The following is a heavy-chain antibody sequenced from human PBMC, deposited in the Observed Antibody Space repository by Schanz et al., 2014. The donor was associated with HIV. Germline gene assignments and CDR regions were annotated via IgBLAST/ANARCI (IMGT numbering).Heavy chain of an antibody. CDR3: ASVCSGDTCFDY. CDR2: IYYSGST. J-gene: IGHJ4*02. Sequence: QLQLQESGPGLVKPSETLSLTCTVSGDSISGGTYYWGWIRQPPGKGLEWIGTIYYSGSTYYNPSLKSRVTISVDTSKNQFPLKLNFMTAADTAVYYCASVCSGDTCFDYWGQGTLVTVSS. V-gene: IGHV4-39*01. D-gene: IGHD2-15*01. CDR1: GDSISGGTYY.